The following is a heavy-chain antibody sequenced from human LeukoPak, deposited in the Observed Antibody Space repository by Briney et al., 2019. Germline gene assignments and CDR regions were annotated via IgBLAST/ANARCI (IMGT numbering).Heavy chain of an antibody. Sequence: SETLSLTCNVSGGSISSYYWHWIRQPPRKGLEWMGCVYYTESTNYNPSLKSRVTMSVDTSKNQFSLNLNSVTAADTAVYYCATLEPGGSSSGRRPFDPWGQGTLVTVSS. D-gene: IGHD6-6*01. J-gene: IGHJ5*02. CDR3: ATLEPGGSSSGRRPFDP. CDR2: VYYTEST. V-gene: IGHV4-59*08. CDR1: GGSISSYY.